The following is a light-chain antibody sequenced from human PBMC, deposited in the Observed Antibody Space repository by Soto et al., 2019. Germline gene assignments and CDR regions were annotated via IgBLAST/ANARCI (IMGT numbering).Light chain of an antibody. J-gene: IGLJ1*01. CDR3: CSYVGANTYV. Sequence: QSALTQPASVSGSPGQSITISCSGTSSNIGGYNVVSWYQQHPGKVPKVIVYEGIKRPSGVSDRFSGSTSGSTASLTISGLQAEDEAEYYCCSYVGANTYVFGSGTKLTVL. V-gene: IGLV2-23*01. CDR2: EGI. CDR1: SSNIGGYNV.